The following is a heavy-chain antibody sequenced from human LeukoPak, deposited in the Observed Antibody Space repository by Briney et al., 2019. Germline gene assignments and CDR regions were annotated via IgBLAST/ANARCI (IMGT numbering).Heavy chain of an antibody. J-gene: IGHJ4*02. D-gene: IGHD3-10*01. CDR3: AKYFRGSTTCFDY. V-gene: IGHV3-23*01. Sequence: GGSLRLSCAASGFTFSSYAMSWVRQAPGKGLEWVSAISGSGGSTYYADSVKGRFTISRDNSKNTLYLQMNSLGAEDTAVYYCAKYFRGSTTCFDYWGQGTLVTVSS. CDR1: GFTFSSYA. CDR2: ISGSGGST.